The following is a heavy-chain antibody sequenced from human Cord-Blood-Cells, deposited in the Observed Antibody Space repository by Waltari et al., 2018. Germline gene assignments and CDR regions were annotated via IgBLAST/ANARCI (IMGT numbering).Heavy chain of an antibody. CDR1: GGTFSSYA. V-gene: IGHV1-69*01. CDR3: ARDPPLAAAAGTDI. CDR2: IIPIFGTA. J-gene: IGHJ3*02. D-gene: IGHD6-13*01. Sequence: QVQLVQSGAEVKKPGSSVTVSCKAYGGTFSSYAISWVRQAPGQGLEWMGGIIPIFGTANYAQKFQGRVTITADESTSTAYMELSSLRSEDTAVYYCARDPPLAAAAGTDIWGQGTMVTVSS.